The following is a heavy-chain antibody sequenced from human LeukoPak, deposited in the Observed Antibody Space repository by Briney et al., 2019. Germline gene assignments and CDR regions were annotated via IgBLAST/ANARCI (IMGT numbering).Heavy chain of an antibody. CDR3: AKVPYYWNDYYNGMDV. CDR2: ISYDGSNE. J-gene: IGHJ6*02. CDR1: GFTFSSYG. D-gene: IGHD1-20*01. Sequence: PGGSLRLSCAASGFTFSSYGMHWVRQAPGKGLEWVALISYDGSNEYYADSVKGRFTISRANSKNTLYLQMNSLRAEDTAVYYCAKVPYYWNDYYNGMDVWGQGTTVTVSS. V-gene: IGHV3-30*18.